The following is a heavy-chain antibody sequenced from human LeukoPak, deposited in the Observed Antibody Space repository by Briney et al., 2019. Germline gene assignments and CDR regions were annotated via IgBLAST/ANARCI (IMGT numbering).Heavy chain of an antibody. CDR1: GGSISTYY. D-gene: IGHD6-19*01. V-gene: IGHV4-59*08. CDR3: ARGSRAVAGRWFY. J-gene: IGHJ4*02. CDR2: IYYSGST. Sequence: SETLSLTCTVSGGSISTYYWSWIRQPPGKGLEWIGYIYYSGSTNYNPSLKSRVTTSVDTSKNQFSLKLSSVTAADTAVYYCARGSRAVAGRWFYWGQGTLVTVSS.